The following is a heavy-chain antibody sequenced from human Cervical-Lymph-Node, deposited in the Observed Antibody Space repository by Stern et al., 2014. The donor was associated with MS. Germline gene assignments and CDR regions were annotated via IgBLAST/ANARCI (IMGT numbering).Heavy chain of an antibody. Sequence: QVQLVQSGADVKKPGSSVKVSCTASGYTFINFCISWVRQAPGQGLEWMGGFIPLFGKCEYAQKFQRRVTISADESATTVYMELGGLRYEDTAVYYCARDNDDNGMDVWGQGTTVTVTS. CDR1: GYTFINFC. CDR3: ARDNDDNGMDV. D-gene: IGHD1-1*01. J-gene: IGHJ6*02. CDR2: FIPLFGKC. V-gene: IGHV1-69*12.